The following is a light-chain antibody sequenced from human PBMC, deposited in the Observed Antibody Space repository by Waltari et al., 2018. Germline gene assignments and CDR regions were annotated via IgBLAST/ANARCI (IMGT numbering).Light chain of an antibody. CDR2: HTS. Sequence: IVFTQSPGTLSLSPGERATLSCRASQSVSIYLAWYQQKPGQAPRLLIYHTSTRATGIPDRFSGSGSGTDFSLTISGLEPEDFAVYYCQHYKNLPVSFGQGTRVEIK. CDR1: QSVSIY. V-gene: IGKV3-20*01. J-gene: IGKJ1*01. CDR3: QHYKNLPVS.